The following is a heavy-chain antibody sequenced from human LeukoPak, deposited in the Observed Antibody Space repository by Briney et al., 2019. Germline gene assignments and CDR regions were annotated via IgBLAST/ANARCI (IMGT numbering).Heavy chain of an antibody. Sequence: GGSLKLSCAASGFTFSGSTMYWVRQASGKGLEWIGRIRSKGNNYATAYAASVKGRFTISRDDSKNTAFLQMNSLKSEDTAVYYCARYSSGYYHFDYWGQGTLVTVSS. D-gene: IGHD3-22*01. CDR1: GFTFSGST. CDR2: IRSKGNNYAT. J-gene: IGHJ4*02. CDR3: ARYSSGYYHFDY. V-gene: IGHV3-73*01.